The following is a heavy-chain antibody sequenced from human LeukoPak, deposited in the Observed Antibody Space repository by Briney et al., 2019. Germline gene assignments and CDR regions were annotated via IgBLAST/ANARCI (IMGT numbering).Heavy chain of an antibody. Sequence: GGSLRLSCAASGFTVSSNYMSWVRQAPGKGLEWVSVIYSGGSTYYADSVKGRFTISRDNSKNTLYLQMNSLRAEDTAVYYCARVTTIFGVVSQTTDWGQGTLVTVSS. CDR2: IYSGGST. J-gene: IGHJ4*02. V-gene: IGHV3-53*01. D-gene: IGHD3-3*01. CDR1: GFTVSSNY. CDR3: ARVTTIFGVVSQTTD.